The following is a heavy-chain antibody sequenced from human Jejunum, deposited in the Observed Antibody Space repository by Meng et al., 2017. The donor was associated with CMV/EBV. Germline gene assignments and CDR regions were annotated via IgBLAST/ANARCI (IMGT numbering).Heavy chain of an antibody. CDR2: IKDDGSEK. J-gene: IGHJ4*02. D-gene: IGHD3-22*01. CDR3: ARDLGPQIVVVSSPGY. V-gene: IGHV3-7*01. CDR1: NYGTFW. Sequence: NYGTFWMSWVRQAPGKGLEWVANIKDDGSEKYSVDSVKGRFTISRDNAKNSLYLQMNSLRAEDTAVYYCARDLGPQIVVVSSPGYWGQGTQVTVSS.